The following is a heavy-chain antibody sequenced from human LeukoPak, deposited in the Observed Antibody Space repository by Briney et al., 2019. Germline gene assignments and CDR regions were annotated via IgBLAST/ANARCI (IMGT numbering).Heavy chain of an antibody. CDR2: IYYSGST. CDR1: GGSISSGGYY. V-gene: IGHV4-31*03. J-gene: IGHJ6*02. CDR3: ARRVSRYCSSTSCPPYYYGMDV. Sequence: SHTLSLTCTVSGGSISSGGYYWSWLRQHPGKGLEWIGYIYYSGSTYYNPSLKSRVTISVDTSKNQFSLKLSSVTAADTAVYYCARRVSRYCSSTSCPPYYYGMDVWGQGTTVTVSS. D-gene: IGHD2-2*01.